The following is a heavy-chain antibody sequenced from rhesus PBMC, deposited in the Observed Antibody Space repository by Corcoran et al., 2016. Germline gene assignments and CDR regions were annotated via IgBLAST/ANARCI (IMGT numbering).Heavy chain of an antibody. D-gene: IGHD6-31*01. CDR2: IGGSSGST. CDR1: GGSITGYS. Sequence: QVQLQESGPGLVQPSETLSLTCAVSGGSITGYSWNWIRQPPGQGLEWFGYIGGSSGSTYYNPSLKSRVTISTDTSKNQFSLKLSSVTAADTAVYYCARHTYSSGWYGAYWGQGVLVTVSS. V-gene: IGHV4-165*02. CDR3: ARHTYSSGWYGAY. J-gene: IGHJ4*01.